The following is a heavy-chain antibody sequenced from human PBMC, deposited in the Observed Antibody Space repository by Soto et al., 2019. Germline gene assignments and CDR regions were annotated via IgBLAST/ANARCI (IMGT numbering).Heavy chain of an antibody. CDR2: IWYDGSNK. CDR3: ARAPSFVWYLDY. CDR1: GFSVSSYG. D-gene: IGHD3-9*01. V-gene: IGHV3-33*01. Sequence: QVQLVESGGGVVQPGRSLRLSCAASGFSVSSYGMHWVRQAPGKGLEWVAVIWYDGSNKYYADSVKGRFTISKDKSKNTLYLQMNNLRAEDTAVYFCARAPSFVWYLDYWGQGTLVTVSS. J-gene: IGHJ4*02.